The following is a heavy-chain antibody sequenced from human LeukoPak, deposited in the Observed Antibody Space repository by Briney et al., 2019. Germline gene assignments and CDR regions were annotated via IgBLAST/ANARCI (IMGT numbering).Heavy chain of an antibody. CDR2: IYHSGST. Sequence: SETLSLTCTVSGGSISSGGYYWSWIRQHPGKGLEWIGYIYHSGSTYYNPSLKSRVTISVDTSKNQFSLKLSSVTAADTAVYYCARTGGPNGGGNSMIFDYWGQGTLVTVSS. J-gene: IGHJ4*02. CDR1: GGSISSGGYY. D-gene: IGHD4-23*01. CDR3: ARTGGPNGGGNSMIFDY. V-gene: IGHV4-31*03.